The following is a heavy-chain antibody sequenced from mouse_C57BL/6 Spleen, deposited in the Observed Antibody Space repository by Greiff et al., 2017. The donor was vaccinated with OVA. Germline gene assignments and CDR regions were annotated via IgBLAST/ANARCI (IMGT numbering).Heavy chain of an antibody. CDR3: ARGSYGNYEYFDV. D-gene: IGHD2-10*02. J-gene: IGHJ1*03. CDR2: INPSSGYT. CDR1: GYTFTSYT. V-gene: IGHV1-4*01. Sequence: QVQLQQSGAELARPGASVKMSCKASGYTFTSYTMHLVKQRPGQGLEWIGYINPSSGYTKYNQKFKDKATLTADKSSSTAYMQLSSLTSEDSAVYYCARGSYGNYEYFDVWGTGTTVTVSS.